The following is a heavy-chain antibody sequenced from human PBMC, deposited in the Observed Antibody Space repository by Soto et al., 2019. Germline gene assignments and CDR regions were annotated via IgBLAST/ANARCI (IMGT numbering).Heavy chain of an antibody. CDR1: GFTVSTNF. J-gene: IGHJ4*02. CDR2: IYSGGST. D-gene: IGHD4-4*01. CDR3: ARGYSANSGGLDY. Sequence: GGSLRLSCAASGFTVSTNFMSWVRQAPGKGLEWVSVIYSGGSTYYTDSVKGRFTISRDNSKNTLYLQMNSLRAEDTAVYYCARGYSANSGGLDYWGQGTLVTVSS. V-gene: IGHV3-66*01.